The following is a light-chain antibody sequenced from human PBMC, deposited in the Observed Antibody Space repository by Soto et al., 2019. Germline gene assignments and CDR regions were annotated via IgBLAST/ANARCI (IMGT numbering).Light chain of an antibody. Sequence: QSVLTQPASVSGSPGQSITIACTGISTDVENYNFVSWYQQHPGKVPKLIIYEDSKRPSGISDRFSGSKSGNTASLTISGLQAEDEADYYCTSYSSSDIFYVFGTGTKVTVL. V-gene: IGLV2-14*02. CDR1: STDVENYNF. CDR2: EDS. CDR3: TSYSSSDIFYV. J-gene: IGLJ1*01.